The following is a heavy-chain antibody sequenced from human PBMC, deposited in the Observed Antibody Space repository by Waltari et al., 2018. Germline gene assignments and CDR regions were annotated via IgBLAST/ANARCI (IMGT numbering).Heavy chain of an antibody. CDR1: GGTFSSYA. Sequence: QVQLVQSGAEVKKPGSSVKVSCKASGGTFSSYALSWVRQAPGQGLEWMGGIIPIFGTANYAQKFQGRVTITADESTSTAYMELSSLRSEDTAVYYCASGDYCSSTSCYLYPYYYYYGMDVWGQGTTVTVSS. CDR3: ASGDYCSSTSCYLYPYYYYYGMDV. CDR2: IIPIFGTA. V-gene: IGHV1-69*01. J-gene: IGHJ6*02. D-gene: IGHD2-2*01.